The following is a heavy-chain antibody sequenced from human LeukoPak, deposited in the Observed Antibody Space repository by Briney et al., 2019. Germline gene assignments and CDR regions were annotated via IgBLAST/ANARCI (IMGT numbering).Heavy chain of an antibody. J-gene: IGHJ4*02. CDR2: IYYSGST. CDR3: ARGGLYGDYGSFDDY. CDR1: GGSISSYY. Sequence: KSSETLSLTCTVSGGSISSYYWSWIRQPPGKGLEWIGYIYYSGSTNYNPSLKSRVTISVDTSKNQFSLKLSSVTAADTAVYYCARGGLYGDYGSFDDYWGQGTLVTVSS. D-gene: IGHD4-17*01. V-gene: IGHV4-59*01.